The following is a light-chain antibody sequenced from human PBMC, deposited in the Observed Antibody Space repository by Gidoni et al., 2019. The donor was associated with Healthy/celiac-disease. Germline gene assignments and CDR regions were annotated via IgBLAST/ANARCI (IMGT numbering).Light chain of an antibody. Sequence: EIVVTQSPGTLSLSPGERATLSCRASQSVSSSYLAWYQQKPGQAPRLLSYGASSSATGIPDRFSGSGSGTDFTLTISRLEPEAFAVYYCQQYGSSPRTFGQGTKVEIK. CDR3: QQYGSSPRT. CDR1: QSVSSSY. V-gene: IGKV3-20*01. J-gene: IGKJ1*01. CDR2: GAS.